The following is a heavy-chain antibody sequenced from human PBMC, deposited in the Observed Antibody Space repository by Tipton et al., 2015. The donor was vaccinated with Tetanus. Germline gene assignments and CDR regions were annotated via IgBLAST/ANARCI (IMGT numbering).Heavy chain of an antibody. CDR3: ARDLGTSPASYYYYYGPDV. CDR2: ISAFNGNT. CDR1: GYTFTSHG. J-gene: IGHJ6*02. Sequence: QLVQSGPEVKKPGASMKVSCQASGYTFTSHGFSWVRQAPGHGLEWMGWISAFNGNTKIAQVFQDRLTLTKDTSTNTATMELRGLRSDDTAVYYCARDLGTSPASYYYYYGPDVWGPGTAVTVSS. V-gene: IGHV1-18*01. D-gene: IGHD7-27*01.